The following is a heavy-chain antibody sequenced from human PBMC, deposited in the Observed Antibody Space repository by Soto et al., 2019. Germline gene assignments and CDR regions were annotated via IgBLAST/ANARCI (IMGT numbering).Heavy chain of an antibody. D-gene: IGHD6-13*01. CDR2: IYYSGST. V-gene: IGHV4-30-4*01. J-gene: IGHJ4*02. CDR3: ARVKAGVVY. CDR1: GGSISSVDYF. Sequence: QVQLQESGPGLVKPSQTLSLTCTVSGGSISSVDYFWSWIRQPPGKSLEWIGYIYYSGSTYYNPSLTRRVTISVDTSKNQFSLKLSSVTAADTAVYYCARVKAGVVYWGQGTLVTVFS.